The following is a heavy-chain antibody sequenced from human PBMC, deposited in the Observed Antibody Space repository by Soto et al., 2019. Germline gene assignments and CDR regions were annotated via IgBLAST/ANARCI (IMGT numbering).Heavy chain of an antibody. V-gene: IGHV4-30-4*01. D-gene: IGHD6-19*01. CDR2: IYYSGST. CDR1: GGSISSGDYY. Sequence: PSETLSLTCTVSGGSISSGDYYWSWIRQPPGKGLEWIGYIYYSGSTYYNPSLKSRVTISVDTSKNQLSLKLSSVTAADTAVYYCARVGVAVAGSSYYYYYGMDVWGHGTTVTVSS. CDR3: ARVGVAVAGSSYYYYYGMDV. J-gene: IGHJ6*02.